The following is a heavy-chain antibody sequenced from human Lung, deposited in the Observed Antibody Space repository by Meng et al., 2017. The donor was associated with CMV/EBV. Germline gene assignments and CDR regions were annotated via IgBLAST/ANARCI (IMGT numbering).Heavy chain of an antibody. V-gene: IGHV4-4*02. D-gene: IGHD6-19*01. CDR1: GGSSSSSNW. CDR3: ASFPPPGKQWLVTDY. CDR2: IYHSGST. Sequence: QVQPQESGPGRVKPSGTLSLTCAVSGGSSSSSNWWSWVRQPPGKGLEWIGEIYHSGSTNYNPSLKSRVTISVDKSKNQFSLKLSSVTAADTAVYYCASFPPPGKQWLVTDYWGQGTLVTVSS. J-gene: IGHJ4*02.